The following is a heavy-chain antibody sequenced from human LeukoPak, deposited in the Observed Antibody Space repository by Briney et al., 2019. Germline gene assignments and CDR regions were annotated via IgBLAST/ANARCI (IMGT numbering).Heavy chain of an antibody. CDR3: ASQSSGWFDY. V-gene: IGHV3-53*04. Sequence: GGSLRLSCAASGFTVSSNYMSWVRQAPGRGLEWVSVIYSGGSTYYADSVKGRFTISRHNSKNTLYLQMNSLRAEDTAVYYCASQSSGWFDYWGQGALVTVSS. CDR1: GFTVSSNY. D-gene: IGHD6-19*01. J-gene: IGHJ4*02. CDR2: IYSGGST.